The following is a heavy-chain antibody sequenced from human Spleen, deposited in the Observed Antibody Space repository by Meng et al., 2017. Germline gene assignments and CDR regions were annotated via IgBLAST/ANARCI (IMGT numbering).Heavy chain of an antibody. J-gene: IGHJ4*02. CDR2: IGGSGGST. D-gene: IGHD2-15*01. CDR1: GFTFSSYT. CDR3: ATVIQGAYIFDN. Sequence: EVQLVESGGGLVQPGGYLRLSCAASGFTFSSYTMIWVRQAPGKGLEWVSGIGGSGGSTYADSVKGRFTISRDNSKNTLYLQMNSLRADDTAVYYCATVIQGAYIFDNWGQGTLVTVSS. V-gene: IGHV3-23*04.